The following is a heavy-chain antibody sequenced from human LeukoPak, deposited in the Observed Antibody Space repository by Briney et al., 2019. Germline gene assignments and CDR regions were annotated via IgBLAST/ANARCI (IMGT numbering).Heavy chain of an antibody. CDR1: GFTVSSNY. CDR3: ARAVVVPARYYFDY. V-gene: IGHV3-53*01. CDR2: IYSGGST. Sequence: PGGSLRLSCAASGFTVSSNYMSGVREAPGKGLECVSVIYSGGSTYYADSVKGRFTISRDNSKNTLYLQMNSLRAEDTAVYYCARAVVVPARYYFDYWGQGTLVTVSS. J-gene: IGHJ4*02. D-gene: IGHD2-2*01.